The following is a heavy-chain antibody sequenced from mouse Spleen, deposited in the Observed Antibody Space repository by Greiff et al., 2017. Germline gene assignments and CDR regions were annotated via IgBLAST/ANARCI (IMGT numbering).Heavy chain of an antibody. CDR3: ARGHYGSSYWYFDV. CDR2: IYPGSGNT. Sequence: VQLQQSGAELVRPGASVKLSCKASGYTFTDYYINWVKQRPGQGLEWIARIYPGSGNTYYNEKFKGKATLTAEKSSSTAYMQLSSLTSEDSAVYFCARGHYGSSYWYFDVWGTGTTVTVSS. V-gene: IGHV1-76*01. CDR1: GYTFTDYY. J-gene: IGHJ1*03. D-gene: IGHD1-1*01.